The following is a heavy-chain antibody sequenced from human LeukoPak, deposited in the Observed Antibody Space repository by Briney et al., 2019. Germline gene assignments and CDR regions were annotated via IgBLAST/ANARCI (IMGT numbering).Heavy chain of an antibody. CDR1: GGSFSGDY. CDR2: INHSGST. Sequence: PSETLSLTCTVYGGSFSGDYWSWIRQPPGKGLEWIGEINHSGSTNYNPSLKSRVTISIDTSKNQFSLKLSSVTAADTAVYYCARLATLSTVAARGRTWFDAWGQGTLVTVSS. V-gene: IGHV4-34*01. CDR3: ARLATLSTVAARGRTWFDA. J-gene: IGHJ5*02. D-gene: IGHD6-6*01.